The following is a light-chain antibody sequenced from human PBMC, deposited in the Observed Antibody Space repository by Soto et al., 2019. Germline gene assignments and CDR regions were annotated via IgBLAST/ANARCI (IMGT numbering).Light chain of an antibody. J-gene: IGKJ4*01. CDR2: DAS. V-gene: IGKV3-11*01. Sequence: EIVLTQSPATLSLSPGDRATLSCRASPRVSSYLAWYQQKPGQAPRLLIYDASNRATGIPARFSGSGAGTDFTLTIASLEPEDVAVYYCQQRSNWPSTFGGGTKVEIK. CDR3: QQRSNWPST. CDR1: PRVSSY.